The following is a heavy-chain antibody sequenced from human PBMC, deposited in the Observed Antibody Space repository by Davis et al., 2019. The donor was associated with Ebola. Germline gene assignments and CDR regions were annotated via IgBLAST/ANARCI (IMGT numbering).Heavy chain of an antibody. V-gene: IGHV4-30-4*01. CDR3: ARDREYCSSTSCYVDYYGMDV. CDR2: IYYSGST. D-gene: IGHD2-2*01. J-gene: IGHJ6*02. CDR1: GGSISSGDYY. Sequence: PSETLSLTCTVSGGSISSGDYYWSWIRQPPGKGLEWIGYIYYSGSTYYNPSLKSRVTISVDTSKNQFSLKLSSVTAADTAVYYCARDREYCSSTSCYVDYYGMDVWGQGTTVTVSS.